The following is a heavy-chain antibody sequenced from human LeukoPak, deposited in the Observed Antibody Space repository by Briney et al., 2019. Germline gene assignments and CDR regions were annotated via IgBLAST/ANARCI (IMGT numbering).Heavy chain of an antibody. V-gene: IGHV3-20*04. J-gene: IGHJ6*03. CDR2: INWNGGST. Sequence: PGGSLRLSCAASGFTFDDYGMSRVRQAPGKGLEWVSGINWNGGSTGYADSVKGRFTISRDNAKNSLYLQMNSLRAEDTALYYCARGYSSGWNYYYYYMDVWGKGTTVTVS. CDR3: ARGYSSGWNYYYYYMDV. CDR1: GFTFDDYG. D-gene: IGHD6-19*01.